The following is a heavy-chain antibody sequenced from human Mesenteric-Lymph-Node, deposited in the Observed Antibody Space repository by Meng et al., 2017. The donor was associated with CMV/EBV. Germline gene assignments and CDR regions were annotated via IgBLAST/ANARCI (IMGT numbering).Heavy chain of an antibody. Sequence: CKTAGYTFTDPYIHWVRQAPGQGIEWLGLVNPTVGGTSFAQEVQGRVTMTRDTSTSTVYMDLSNLRSEDTAVYYCARVGYSNYDAIDYWGQGTLVTVSS. V-gene: IGHV1-46*01. CDR1: GYTFTDPY. D-gene: IGHD4-11*01. J-gene: IGHJ4*02. CDR2: VNPTVGGT. CDR3: ARVGYSNYDAIDY.